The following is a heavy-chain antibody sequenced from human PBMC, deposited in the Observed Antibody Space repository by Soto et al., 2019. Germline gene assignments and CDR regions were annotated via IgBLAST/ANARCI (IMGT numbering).Heavy chain of an antibody. V-gene: IGHV5-51*01. J-gene: IGHJ6*02. CDR2: IYPGDSDT. Sequence: GESLKISCKGSGYNFTSYWIAWVRQMPGKGLKWMGIIYPGDSDTRYSPSFQGQVTMSADKSTSTAYLQWTSLKASDTFMYFCARREGSYYYYGMDAWGQGTTVTVSS. CDR1: GYNFTSYW. CDR3: ARREGSYYYYGMDA. D-gene: IGHD3-10*01.